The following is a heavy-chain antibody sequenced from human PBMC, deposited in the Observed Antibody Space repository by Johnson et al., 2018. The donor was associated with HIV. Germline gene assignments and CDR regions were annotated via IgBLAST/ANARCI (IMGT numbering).Heavy chain of an antibody. J-gene: IGHJ3*02. V-gene: IGHV3-53*01. D-gene: IGHD2-15*01. CDR1: GFTVSSNY. CDR2: IYSGGST. CDR3: AREPSGCSGGSCYSWGAFDI. Sequence: VQLVESGGGLIQPGGSLRLSCAASGFTVSSNYMSWVRQAPGKGLEWVSVIYSGGSTYYADSVQGRFTISRDNSKNTLSLQMSSLSGEDTAGYYCAREPSGCSGGSCYSWGAFDIWDQGTMVTVSS.